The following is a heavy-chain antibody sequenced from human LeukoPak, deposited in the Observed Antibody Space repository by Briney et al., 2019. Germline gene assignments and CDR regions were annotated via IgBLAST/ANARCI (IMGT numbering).Heavy chain of an antibody. CDR3: ARMPYDSSGYGPLDY. V-gene: IGHV1-18*01. J-gene: IGHJ4*02. D-gene: IGHD3-22*01. CDR1: GYTFTIYG. CDR2: ISAYNGNT. Sequence: ASVKVSCKASGYTFTIYGISWVRQAPGQGLEWMGWISAYNGNTNYAQKLQGRVTMTTDTSTSTAYMELRSLRSDDTAVYYCARMPYDSSGYGPLDYWGQGTLVTVSS.